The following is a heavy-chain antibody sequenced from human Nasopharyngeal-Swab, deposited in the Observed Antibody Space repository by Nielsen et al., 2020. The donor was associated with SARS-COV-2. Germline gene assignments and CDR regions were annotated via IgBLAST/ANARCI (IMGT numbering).Heavy chain of an antibody. V-gene: IGHV1-2*02. J-gene: IGHJ4*02. CDR2: MNPHNGGT. CDR3: ARDYYDNYDSDY. Sequence: ASVKVSCKTSGYTFTDYYIHWVRQVPGQGLEWMGWMNPHNGGTNYEQKFQGRVTVTSDRSRSTAYIDLSRLRSDDTAVYYCARDYYDNYDSDYWGQGTLVTVSS. CDR1: GYTFTDYY. D-gene: IGHD3-22*01.